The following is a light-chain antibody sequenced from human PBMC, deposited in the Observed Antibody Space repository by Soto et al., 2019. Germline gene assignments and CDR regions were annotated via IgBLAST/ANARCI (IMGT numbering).Light chain of an antibody. CDR2: GAS. J-gene: IGKJ3*01. Sequence: EIVLTQSPGTLSLSPGERATLSCRASQSVSSSYLAWYQQKPGQAPRRLIYGASSRATGIPDRFSGSGSGTDFPLTISRLEPEDFAVYSCQQYGSSPLFTFGPGTKVDIK. CDR3: QQYGSSPLFT. V-gene: IGKV3-20*01. CDR1: QSVSSSY.